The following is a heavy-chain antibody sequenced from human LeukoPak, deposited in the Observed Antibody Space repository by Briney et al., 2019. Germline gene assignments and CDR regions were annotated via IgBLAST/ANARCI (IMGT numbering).Heavy chain of an antibody. CDR3: ARCITLVRGVIRPPDY. CDR2: IYYSGSA. J-gene: IGHJ4*02. CDR1: GGTFSSYY. V-gene: IGHV4-39*01. Sequence: SETLSLTCAVYGGTFSSYYWGWIRQSPGKGLEWIGSIYYSGSAYYNPSLKSRLTISVDTSKNQFSLKLTSVTAADTAVCYCARCITLVRGVIRPPDYWGQGTLVTVSS. D-gene: IGHD3-10*01.